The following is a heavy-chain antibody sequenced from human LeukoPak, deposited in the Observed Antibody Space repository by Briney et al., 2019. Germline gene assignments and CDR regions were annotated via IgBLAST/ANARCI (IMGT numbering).Heavy chain of an antibody. CDR1: GFIFSSYA. Sequence: GGSLRLSCAASGFIFSSYAMTWVRQAPGKGLEWVSSISGSGESTYYTDSVKGRFTISRDNSKNTLYLQMNSLRAEDTAVYYCAKDLILDSSGSPPFDIWGQGTMVTVSS. D-gene: IGHD3-22*01. CDR2: ISGSGEST. J-gene: IGHJ3*02. CDR3: AKDLILDSSGSPPFDI. V-gene: IGHV3-23*01.